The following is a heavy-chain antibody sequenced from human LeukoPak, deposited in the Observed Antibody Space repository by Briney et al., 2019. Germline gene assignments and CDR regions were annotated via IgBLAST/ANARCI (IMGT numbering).Heavy chain of an antibody. CDR1: GFTFSSYA. CDR2: ISGNGDTT. CDR3: AKDRGSTAAGGDY. D-gene: IGHD6-13*01. J-gene: IGHJ4*02. Sequence: GGSLRLSCAASGFTFSSYAMNWVRQAPGKGLEWVSGISGNGDTTYYADSVKGRFTISRDNSKNTLYLQMNSLRAEDTAVYYCAKDRGSTAAGGDYWGQGTLVTVSS. V-gene: IGHV3-23*01.